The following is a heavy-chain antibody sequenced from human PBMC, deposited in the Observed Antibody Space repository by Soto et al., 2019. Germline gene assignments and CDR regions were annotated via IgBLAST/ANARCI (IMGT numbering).Heavy chain of an antibody. CDR1: GGTFSSYA. J-gene: IGHJ4*02. CDR2: IIPIFGTA. V-gene: IGHV1-69*01. Sequence: ASVKVSCKASGGTFSSYAISWVRQAPGQGLEWMGGIIPIFGTANYAQKFQGRVTITADESTSTAYMELSSLRSEDTAVYYCARDLGIREMASGDYWGQGTLVTVSS. D-gene: IGHD5-18*01. CDR3: ARDLGIREMASGDY.